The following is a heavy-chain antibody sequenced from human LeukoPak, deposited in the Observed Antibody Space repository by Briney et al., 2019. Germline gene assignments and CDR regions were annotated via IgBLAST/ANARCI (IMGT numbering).Heavy chain of an antibody. J-gene: IGHJ4*02. D-gene: IGHD3-3*01. CDR3: AKVLRFLEWLFDY. CDR1: GFTFSSYA. V-gene: IGHV3-23*01. Sequence: GGSLRLSCAASGFTFSSYAMRWVRQAPGKGLEWVSAISGSGGSTYYADSVKGRFTISRDNSKNTLYLQMNSLRAEDTAVYYCAKVLRFLEWLFDYWGQGTLVTVSS. CDR2: ISGSGGST.